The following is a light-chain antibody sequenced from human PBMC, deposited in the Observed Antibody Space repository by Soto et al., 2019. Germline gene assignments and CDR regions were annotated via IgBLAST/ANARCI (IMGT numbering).Light chain of an antibody. CDR2: SAS. CDR3: QQYGGSPRVT. J-gene: IGKJ4*01. Sequence: EIVLTQSPGTLSLSPGERVTLSCRASQSVSSNYLAWYQQKPGQAPRLLIYSASSRATGIPDRFSGSGSGTDFTHTINRLEPEDFAVYYCQQYGGSPRVTFGGGTKVEIK. V-gene: IGKV3-20*01. CDR1: QSVSSNY.